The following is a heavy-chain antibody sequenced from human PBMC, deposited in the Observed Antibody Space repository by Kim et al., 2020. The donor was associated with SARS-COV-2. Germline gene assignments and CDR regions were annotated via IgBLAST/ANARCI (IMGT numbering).Heavy chain of an antibody. CDR3: ARMGIGRVVPSYYGMDV. CDR1: GGSFSGYY. J-gene: IGHJ6*02. CDR2: INHSGST. V-gene: IGHV4-34*01. Sequence: SETLSLTCAVYGGSFSGYYWSWIRQPPGKGLEWIGEINHSGSTNYNPSLKSRVTISVDTSKNQFSLKLSSVTAADTAVYYCARMGIGRVVPSYYGMDVWGQGTTVTVSS. D-gene: IGHD2-8*01.